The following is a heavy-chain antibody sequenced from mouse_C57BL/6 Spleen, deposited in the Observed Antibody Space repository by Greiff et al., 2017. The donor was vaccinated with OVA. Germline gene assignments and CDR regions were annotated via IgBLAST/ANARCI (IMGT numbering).Heavy chain of an antibody. CDR2: INYDGSST. Sequence: EVNVVESEGGLVQPGSSMKLSCTASGFTFSDYYMAWVRQVPEKGLEWVANINYDGSSTYYLDSLQSRFILSRDNEKNILNLQMSSLKSEDTATYYCARRNYYAMDYWGQGTSVTVSS. CDR1: GFTFSDYY. J-gene: IGHJ4*01. CDR3: ARRNYYAMDY. V-gene: IGHV5-16*01.